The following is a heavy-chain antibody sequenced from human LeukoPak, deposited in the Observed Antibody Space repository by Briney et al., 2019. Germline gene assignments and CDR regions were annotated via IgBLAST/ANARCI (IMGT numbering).Heavy chain of an antibody. J-gene: IGHJ4*02. CDR1: GASISSSSYY. Sequence: SETLSLTCTVSGASISSSSYYWGWIRQPPGKGLEWIGSIYYSGSTYYNPSLKSRVTISVDTSKNQFSLKLRYVTAADTAVYYCARRYDIFDYWGQGTLVTVSS. V-gene: IGHV4-39*07. CDR2: IYYSGST. D-gene: IGHD3-9*01. CDR3: ARRYDIFDY.